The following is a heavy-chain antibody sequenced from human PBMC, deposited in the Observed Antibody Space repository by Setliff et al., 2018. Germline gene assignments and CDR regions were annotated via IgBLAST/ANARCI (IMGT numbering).Heavy chain of an antibody. CDR3: ALTIQSGDFRTQYFDP. J-gene: IGHJ5*02. CDR1: GGTFNSYA. CDR2: IVRLLRSA. Sequence: ASVKVSCKASGGTFNSYAISWVRQAPGQGLEWVGGIVRLLRSANYAQKFQGRVTITTDESTAYMELTSLRSEDSAIYYCALTIQSGDFRTQYFDPWGQGTLVTSPQ. D-gene: IGHD1-26*01. V-gene: IGHV1-69*05.